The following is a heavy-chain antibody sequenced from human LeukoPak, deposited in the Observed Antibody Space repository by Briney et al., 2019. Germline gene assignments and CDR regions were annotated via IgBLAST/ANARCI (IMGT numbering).Heavy chain of an antibody. D-gene: IGHD6-13*01. CDR3: ARGESSSWYD. CDR2: IWFDGSSK. CDR1: GFTFSSFA. V-gene: IGHV3-33*01. Sequence: GRSLRLSCATSGFTFSSFAMHWVRQAPGKGLEWLALIWFDGSSKNYTDSVEGRFTISRDNSKNTLFLQMNSLRAEDTAVYYCARGESSSWYDWGQGTLVTVSS. J-gene: IGHJ4*02.